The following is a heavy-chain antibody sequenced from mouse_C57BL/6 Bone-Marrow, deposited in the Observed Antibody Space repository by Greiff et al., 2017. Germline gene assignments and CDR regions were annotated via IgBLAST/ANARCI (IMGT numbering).Heavy chain of an antibody. CDR2: INPGSGGT. CDR3: ARAWAWFAY. J-gene: IGHJ3*01. V-gene: IGHV1-54*01. CDR1: GYAFTNYL. Sequence: VQLQQSGAELVRPGTSVKVSCKASGYAFTNYLIEWVKQRPGQGLEWIGVINPGSGGTNYNEKFKGKATLTADKSSSTAYMQLSSLTSEDSAVYFCARAWAWFAYWGQGTLVTVSA.